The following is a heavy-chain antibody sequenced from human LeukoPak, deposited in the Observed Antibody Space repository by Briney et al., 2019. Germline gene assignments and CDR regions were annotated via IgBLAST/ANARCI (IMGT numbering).Heavy chain of an antibody. CDR2: IKQDGSEK. D-gene: IGHD4-17*01. J-gene: IGHJ4*02. CDR3: ARVGGDDYFDY. V-gene: IGHV3-7*01. CDR1: GFTFSSYW. Sequence: GGSLRLSCAASGFTFSSYWMSRVRQAPGKGLEWVANIKQDGSEKYYVDSVKGRFTISRDNAKNSLYLQMNSLRAEDTAVYYCARVGGDDYFDYWGQGTLVTVSS.